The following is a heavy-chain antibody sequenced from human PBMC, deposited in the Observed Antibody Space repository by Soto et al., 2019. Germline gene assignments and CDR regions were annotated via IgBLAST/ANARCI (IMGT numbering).Heavy chain of an antibody. V-gene: IGHV3-23*01. Sequence: GGSLRLSCAASGFTFNTHAMGWVRQAPGKGLEWVSGISSSGAATYHADSVRGRFIISRDNSKNTLYLQMSSLRAEDTAVYFCGKDGGRMPCYNYWGGGTLVTVS. J-gene: IGHJ4*02. CDR2: ISSSGAAT. CDR3: GKDGGRMPCYNY. CDR1: GFTFNTHA. D-gene: IGHD2-15*01.